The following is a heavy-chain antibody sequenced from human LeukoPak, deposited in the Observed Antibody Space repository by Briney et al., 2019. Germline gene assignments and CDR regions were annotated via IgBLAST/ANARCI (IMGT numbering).Heavy chain of an antibody. J-gene: IGHJ5*02. Sequence: SETLSLTCTVSGGSISSSTYYWGWIRQPPGRGLEWTGTIYYRGSTYYNPSLKSRVTISVDTSNNQFSLRLSSVTAADTAVYYCAILGTGSSWGQGTLVTVSS. CDR1: GGSISSSTYY. CDR3: AILGTGSS. CDR2: IYYRGST. D-gene: IGHD3-10*01. V-gene: IGHV4-39*01.